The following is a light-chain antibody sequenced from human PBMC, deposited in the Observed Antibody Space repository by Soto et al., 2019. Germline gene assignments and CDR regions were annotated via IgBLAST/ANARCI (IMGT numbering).Light chain of an antibody. V-gene: IGKV3D-15*01. CDR2: DAS. J-gene: IGKJ5*01. CDR3: QQYSNWPPIT. Sequence: ERVITQAPATLAVSPGDRATLSCGASQSVSSHLAWYQQKPGQSPRLLIYDASNRATGIPARFSGSGSGTEFTLTISSLQSEDFAVYYCQQYSNWPPITFGQGTDWRL. CDR1: QSVSSH.